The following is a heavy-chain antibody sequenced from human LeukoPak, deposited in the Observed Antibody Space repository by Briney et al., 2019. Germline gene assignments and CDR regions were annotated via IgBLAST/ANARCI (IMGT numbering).Heavy chain of an antibody. V-gene: IGHV3-23*01. CDR1: GFTFSSHV. D-gene: IGHD6-6*01. Sequence: GGSLRLSCAASGFTFSSHVMGWVRQAPGKGLEWVSTISGSGGGTYYADSVKGRFTISRDNAKNSLYLQMSSLRVEDTAVYYCAREGQLVQDALDIWGQGTMVTVSA. CDR3: AREGQLVQDALDI. J-gene: IGHJ3*02. CDR2: ISGSGGGT.